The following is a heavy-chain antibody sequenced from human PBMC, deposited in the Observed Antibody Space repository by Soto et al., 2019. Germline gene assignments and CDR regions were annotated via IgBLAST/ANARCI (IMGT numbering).Heavy chain of an antibody. CDR2: IYYSGST. D-gene: IGHD7-27*01. Sequence: PSETLSLTCTVSGGSISSGGYYWSWIRQHPGKGLEWIGYIYYSGSTYYNPSLKSRVTISVDTSKNQFSLKLSSVTAADTAVYYCARWGIVFRAFDIWGQGTMVTVSS. J-gene: IGHJ3*02. V-gene: IGHV4-31*03. CDR1: GGSISSGGYY. CDR3: ARWGIVFRAFDI.